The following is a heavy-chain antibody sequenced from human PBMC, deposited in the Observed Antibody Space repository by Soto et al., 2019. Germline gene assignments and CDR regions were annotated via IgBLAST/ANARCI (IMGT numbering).Heavy chain of an antibody. D-gene: IGHD3-3*01. CDR3: AKVSVDYDFGSGYYDY. J-gene: IGHJ4*02. V-gene: IGHV3-23*01. Sequence: GGSLRLSCAASGFNFSSYAMSWVRQAPGKGLEWVSAISGSGGSTYYADSVKGRFTISRDNSKNTLYLQMNSLRAEDTAVYYCAKVSVDYDFGSGYYDYWGQGTLVTVSS. CDR1: GFNFSSYA. CDR2: ISGSGGST.